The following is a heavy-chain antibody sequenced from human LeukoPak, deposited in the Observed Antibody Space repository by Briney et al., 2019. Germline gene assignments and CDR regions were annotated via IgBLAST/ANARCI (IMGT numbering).Heavy chain of an antibody. CDR3: AREWATMVRGVTVRYFDY. V-gene: IGHV4-59*01. D-gene: IGHD3-10*01. Sequence: PSETLSLTCTVSGGSISSNYWSWIRQPPGKGLEWIGYIYYSGSTNYNPSLKSRVTISVDTSKNQFSLKLSSVTAADTAVYYCAREWATMVRGVTVRYFDYWGQGTLVTVSS. CDR2: IYYSGST. J-gene: IGHJ4*02. CDR1: GGSISSNY.